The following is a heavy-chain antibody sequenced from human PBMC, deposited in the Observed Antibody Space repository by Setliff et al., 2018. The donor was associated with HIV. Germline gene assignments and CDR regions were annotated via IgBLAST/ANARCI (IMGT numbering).Heavy chain of an antibody. J-gene: IGHJ4*02. CDR2: INHSGST. CDR1: GGTFSGYY. Sequence: LSLTCAVFGGTFSGYYWSWIRQPPGKGLEWIGEINHSGSTNYNPSLKSRLTISVDTSKNQFSLKVNFMTAADTAVYYCATRMGGSYDYWGQGTLVTV. D-gene: IGHD3-10*01. CDR3: ATRMGGSYDY. V-gene: IGHV4-34*08.